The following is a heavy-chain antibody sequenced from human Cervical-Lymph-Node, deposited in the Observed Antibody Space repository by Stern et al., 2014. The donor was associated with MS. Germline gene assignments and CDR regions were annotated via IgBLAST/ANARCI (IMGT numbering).Heavy chain of an antibody. CDR3: VRWSSGGSAFDY. D-gene: IGHD3-10*01. J-gene: IGHJ4*02. V-gene: IGHV4-59*01. CDR1: GGSISNYY. CDR2: IYYTGST. Sequence: QVQLVQSGPGLVKPSETLSLTCTVSGGSISNYYWSWIRQPPGKGLEWIGYIYYTGSTTYNRSLKSRVTMSLDKSNNPFSLKLSSVTAADTATYYCVRWSSGGSAFDYWGQGTLVTVSS.